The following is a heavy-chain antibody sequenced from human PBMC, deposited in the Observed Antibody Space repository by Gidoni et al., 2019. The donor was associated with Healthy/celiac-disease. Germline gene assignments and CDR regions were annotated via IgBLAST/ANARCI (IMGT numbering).Heavy chain of an antibody. CDR2: IRGSGGST. D-gene: IGHD6-13*01. CDR3: AKDLRSWYYFDY. J-gene: IGHJ4*02. V-gene: IGHV3-23*01. CDR1: GCTFSNYA. Sequence: EVQLLESGGGLVQLGGSMRVSCAASGCTFSNYAMCWVRQAPGKGLGWVSAIRGSGGSTYYADSVKGRFTISRDNSKNTLYLQMNSLRAEDTAVYYCAKDLRSWYYFDYWGQGTLVTVSS.